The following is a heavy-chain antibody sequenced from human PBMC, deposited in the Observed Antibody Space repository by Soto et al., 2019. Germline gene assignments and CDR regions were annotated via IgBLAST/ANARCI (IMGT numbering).Heavy chain of an antibody. V-gene: IGHV3-23*01. J-gene: IGHJ4*02. D-gene: IGHD3-3*01. CDR2: ISGSGGST. CDR3: AKAFYDFWSGPDY. CDR1: GFTFSSYA. Sequence: PGGSLRHSCAASGFTFSSYAMSWVRQAPGKGLEWVSAISGSGGSTYYADSVKGRFTISRDNSKNTLYLQMNSLRAEDTAVYYCAKAFYDFWSGPDYWGQGTLVTVSS.